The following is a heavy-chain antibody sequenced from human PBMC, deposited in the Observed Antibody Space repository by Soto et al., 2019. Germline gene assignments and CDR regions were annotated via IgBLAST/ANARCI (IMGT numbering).Heavy chain of an antibody. V-gene: IGHV3-9*01. CDR3: AKGLSSSWYFAAFDI. J-gene: IGHJ3*02. CDR2: ISWNSGSI. D-gene: IGHD6-13*01. Sequence: GGSLRLSCAASGFTFDDYAMHWVRQAPGKGLEWVSGISWNSGSIGYADSVKGRFTISRDNAKNSLYLQMNSLRAEDTALYYCAKGLSSSWYFAAFDIWGQGTMVTVSS. CDR1: GFTFDDYA.